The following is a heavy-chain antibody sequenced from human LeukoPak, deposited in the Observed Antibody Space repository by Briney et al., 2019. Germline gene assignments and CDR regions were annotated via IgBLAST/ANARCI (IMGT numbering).Heavy chain of an antibody. D-gene: IGHD3-22*01. Sequence: PSGTLSLTCTVSGGSISSSSYYWGWIRQPPGKGLEWIGSIYYSGSTYYNPSLKSRVTISVDTSKNQFSLKLSSVTAADTAVYYCARHYDSSGYYSFFDYWGQGTLVTVSS. V-gene: IGHV4-39*01. J-gene: IGHJ4*02. CDR1: GGSISSSSYY. CDR3: ARHYDSSGYYSFFDY. CDR2: IYYSGST.